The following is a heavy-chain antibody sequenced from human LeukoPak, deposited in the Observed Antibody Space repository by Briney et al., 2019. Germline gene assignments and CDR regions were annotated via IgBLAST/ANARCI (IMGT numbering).Heavy chain of an antibody. CDR2: IYHSGSP. Sequence: SETLSLTCAVSGGSIGSSNWWSWVRQPPGKGLEWIGEIYHSGSPDYNPSLKSRVTISVDKSKNQFSLKLSSVTAEDTAVYYCASPGYSYGTYDDYWGQGTLVTVSS. J-gene: IGHJ4*02. CDR1: GGSIGSSNW. D-gene: IGHD5-18*01. V-gene: IGHV4-4*02. CDR3: ASPGYSYGTYDDY.